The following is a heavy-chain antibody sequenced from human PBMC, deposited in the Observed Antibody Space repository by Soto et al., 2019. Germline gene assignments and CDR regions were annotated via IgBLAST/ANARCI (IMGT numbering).Heavy chain of an antibody. Sequence: QVQLQESGPGLVKPSQTLSLTCTVSGGSISSGDYYWSWIRQPPGKGLEWIGYIYYSGSTYYNPSLKSRVTISVDTSKNQFSLKLSSVTAADTAVYYCARQRLSSSSAIYYFDYWGQGTLVTVSS. J-gene: IGHJ4*02. CDR1: GGSISSGDYY. CDR2: IYYSGST. CDR3: ARQRLSSSSAIYYFDY. V-gene: IGHV4-30-4*01. D-gene: IGHD6-13*01.